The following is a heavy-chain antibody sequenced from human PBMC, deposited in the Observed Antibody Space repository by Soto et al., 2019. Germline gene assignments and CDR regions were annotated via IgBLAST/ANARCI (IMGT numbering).Heavy chain of an antibody. CDR3: ARDTALWVGELFYYYGMDV. J-gene: IGHJ6*02. V-gene: IGHV1-46*01. CDR1: GYTFTSYY. Sequence: ASVKVSCKASGYTFTSYYMHWVRQAPGQGLEWMGIINPSGGSTSYAQKFQGRVTMTRDTSTSTVYMELSSLRSEDTAVYYCARDTALWVGELFYYYGMDVWGQGTTVTVSS. D-gene: IGHD3-10*01. CDR2: INPSGGST.